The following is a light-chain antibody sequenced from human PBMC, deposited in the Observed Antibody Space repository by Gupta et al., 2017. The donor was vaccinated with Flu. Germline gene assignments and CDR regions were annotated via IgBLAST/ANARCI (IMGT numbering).Light chain of an antibody. J-gene: IGLJ3*02. Sequence: KVTISCSGSSSNIENNYVSWYQQLPGTAPQLLIYENNRRPSGIPDRFSGSKSDTSATLGITGLQTGDEADYYCGTWDSSLSACVFGGGTKMTVL. V-gene: IGLV1-51*02. CDR2: ENN. CDR1: SSNIENNY. CDR3: GTWDSSLSACV.